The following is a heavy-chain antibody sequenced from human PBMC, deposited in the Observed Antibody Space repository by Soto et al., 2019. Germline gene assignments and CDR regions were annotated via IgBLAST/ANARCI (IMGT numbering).Heavy chain of an antibody. CDR3: AKAVYSGYDFYYYYYMDV. Sequence: QVQLVESGGGVVQPGRSLRLSCAASGFTFSSYGMHWVRQAPGKGLEWVAVISYDGSNKYYADSVKGRFTISRDNSKNTLYLQMNSLRAEDTAVYYCAKAVYSGYDFYYYYYMDVWGKGTTVTVSS. CDR2: ISYDGSNK. D-gene: IGHD5-12*01. J-gene: IGHJ6*03. CDR1: GFTFSSYG. V-gene: IGHV3-30*18.